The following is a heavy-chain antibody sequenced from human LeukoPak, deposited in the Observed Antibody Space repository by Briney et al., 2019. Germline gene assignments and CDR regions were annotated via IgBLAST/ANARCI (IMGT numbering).Heavy chain of an antibody. CDR3: ARGLSSGYYYHYYYMDV. D-gene: IGHD3-22*01. CDR1: GYTFTTYD. J-gene: IGHJ6*03. V-gene: IGHV1-8*03. CDR2: MNPNSGYT. Sequence: GASVKVSCKASGYTFTTYDINWVRQATGQGLEWMGWMNPNSGYTGYAQKFQGRVTITRNTSISTAYMELSSLRSEDTAVYYCARGLSSGYYYHYYYMDVWGKGTTVTVSS.